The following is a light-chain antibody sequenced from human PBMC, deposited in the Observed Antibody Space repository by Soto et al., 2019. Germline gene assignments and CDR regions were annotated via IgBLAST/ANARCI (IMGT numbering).Light chain of an antibody. CDR2: GAS. Sequence: VMTQSAGTLSLSQGERATLSCRASQSVSSRYLAWYQQKPGQAPRLLIYGASNRATGIPDRFSGSGSGTEFTLTISSLQPDDFATYYCQHYNSYSEAFGQGTKVDIK. J-gene: IGKJ1*01. CDR1: QSVSSRY. V-gene: IGKV3-20*01. CDR3: QHYNSYSEA.